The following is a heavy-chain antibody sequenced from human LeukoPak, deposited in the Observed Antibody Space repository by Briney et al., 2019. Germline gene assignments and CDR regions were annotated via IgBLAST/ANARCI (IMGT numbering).Heavy chain of an antibody. V-gene: IGHV4-59*01. Sequence: KPSETLSLTCTVSGGSISNYYWSWIRQPPGKGLEWIGYIYYSGSTSYNPSLKSRVSISVDTSKNQFSLKLSSVTAADTAVYYCASGPTVKSAYYFDYWGQGTLVTVSS. CDR1: GGSISNYY. CDR3: ASGPTVKSAYYFDY. D-gene: IGHD4-17*01. J-gene: IGHJ4*02. CDR2: IYYSGST.